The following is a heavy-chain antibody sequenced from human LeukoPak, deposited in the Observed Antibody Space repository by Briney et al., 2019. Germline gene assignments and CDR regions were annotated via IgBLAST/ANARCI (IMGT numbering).Heavy chain of an antibody. Sequence: PGGSLRLSCTASGFTFSDYWMTWVRQAPGKGLEWVSAISGSGGSTYYADSVKGRFTISRDNSKNTLYLQMNSLRAEDTAVYYCAKVARYYDSSGEIDYWGQGTLVTVSS. CDR2: ISGSGGST. V-gene: IGHV3-23*01. CDR3: AKVARYYDSSGEIDY. J-gene: IGHJ4*02. D-gene: IGHD3-22*01. CDR1: GFTFSDYW.